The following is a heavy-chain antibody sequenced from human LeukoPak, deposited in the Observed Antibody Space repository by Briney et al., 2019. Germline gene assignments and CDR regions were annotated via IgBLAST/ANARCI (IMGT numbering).Heavy chain of an antibody. Sequence: GGSLRLSCAASGFTFSSYWISWVRQAPGIGLEWVANIKRDGSEKYYVDSVKGRFTISRDNAKNSLYLQMNSLRAEDTAVYYCAPTNSFDYWGQGTLVTVSS. J-gene: IGHJ4*02. V-gene: IGHV3-7*01. CDR2: IKRDGSEK. CDR1: GFTFSSYW. CDR3: APTNSFDY.